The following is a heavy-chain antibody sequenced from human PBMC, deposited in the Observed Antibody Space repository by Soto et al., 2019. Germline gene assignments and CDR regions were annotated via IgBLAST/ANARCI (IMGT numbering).Heavy chain of an antibody. D-gene: IGHD6-13*01. Sequence: SETLSLTCTVSGGSISSSSYYWGWIRQPPGKGLEWIGSIYYSGSTYYNPSLKSRVTISVDTSKNQFSLKLSSVTAADTAVYYCARLPAGTTFDYWGQGTLFTVSS. CDR2: IYYSGST. CDR1: GGSISSSSYY. CDR3: ARLPAGTTFDY. J-gene: IGHJ4*02. V-gene: IGHV4-39*01.